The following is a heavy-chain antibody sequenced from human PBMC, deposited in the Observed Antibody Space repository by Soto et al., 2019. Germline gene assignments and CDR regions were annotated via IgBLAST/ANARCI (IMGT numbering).Heavy chain of an antibody. V-gene: IGHV1-69*13. J-gene: IGHJ5*02. CDR3: ARDLKVATIRGQYNWFDP. D-gene: IGHD5-12*01. CDR2: IIPIFGTA. CDR1: GGTFSSYA. Sequence: SVKVSCKASGGTFSSYAISWVRQAPGQGLEWMGGIIPIFGTANYAQKFQGRVTITADESTSTAYMELSSLRSEDTAVYYCARDLKVATIRGQYNWFDPWGQGTLVTVSS.